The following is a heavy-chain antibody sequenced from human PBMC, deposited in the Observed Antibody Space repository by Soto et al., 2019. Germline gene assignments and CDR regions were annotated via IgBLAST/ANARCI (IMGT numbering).Heavy chain of an antibody. J-gene: IGHJ4*02. CDR1: GGSFSGYF. V-gene: IGHV4-34*01. CDR2: INHSGIT. CDR3: VRGPYNYNSRYFDY. Sequence: SETLSLTCTVSGGSFSGYFWTWIRQPPGKGLEWLAEINHSGITNYNPSVESRVSMSVDTSKNQFSPRLYSVTAADTAVYYCVRGPYNYNSRYFDYWGQGTLVTVSS. D-gene: IGHD1-1*01.